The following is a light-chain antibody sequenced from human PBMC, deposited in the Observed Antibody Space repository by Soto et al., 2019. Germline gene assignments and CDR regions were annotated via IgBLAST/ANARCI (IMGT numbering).Light chain of an antibody. CDR1: QGISSY. CDR3: QEYISSHWT. Sequence: DIQLTQSPSSLSASVGNRFTITCRVSQGISSYLNWYRQKPGKVPKLLIYSASNLQSGVPSRLSGRRYGTEFTLSISSLQTDDFATYYCQEYISSHWTFGHGTQVDIK. CDR2: SAS. V-gene: IGKV1-9*01. J-gene: IGKJ1*01.